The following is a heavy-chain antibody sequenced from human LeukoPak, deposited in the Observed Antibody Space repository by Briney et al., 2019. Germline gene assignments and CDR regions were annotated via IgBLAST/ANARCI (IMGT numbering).Heavy chain of an antibody. CDR1: GGSISSGSYY. J-gene: IGHJ4*02. CDR2: IYTSGST. V-gene: IGHV4-61*02. CDR3: ARSKWWGEYEYYFDY. D-gene: IGHD3-10*01. Sequence: SETLSLTCTVSGGSISSGSYYWSWIRQPAGKGLEWIGRIYTSGSTNYNPSLKSRATISVDTSKNQFSLKLSSVTAADTAVYYCARSKWWGEYEYYFDYWGQGTLVTVSS.